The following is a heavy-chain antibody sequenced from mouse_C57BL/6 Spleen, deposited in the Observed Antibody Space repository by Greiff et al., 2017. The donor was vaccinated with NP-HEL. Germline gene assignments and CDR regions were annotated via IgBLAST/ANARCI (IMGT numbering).Heavy chain of an antibody. J-gene: IGHJ4*01. CDR3: ARETTPPSMDY. Sequence: VQRVESGPELVKPGASVKISCKASGYAFSSFWMNWVKQRPGKGLEWIGRIYPGDGDTNYNGKFKGKATLTADKSSSTAYMQLSSLTSEDSAVYFCARETTPPSMDYWGQGTSVTVSS. V-gene: IGHV1-82*01. CDR2: IYPGDGDT. D-gene: IGHD5-5*01. CDR1: GYAFSSFW.